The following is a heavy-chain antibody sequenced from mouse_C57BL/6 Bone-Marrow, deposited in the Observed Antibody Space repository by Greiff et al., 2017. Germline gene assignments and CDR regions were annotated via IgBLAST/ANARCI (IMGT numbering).Heavy chain of an antibody. CDR1: GYTFTSYG. J-gene: IGHJ3*01. CDR2: IYPRSGNT. CDR3: ARRGWLLPFAY. V-gene: IGHV1-81*01. D-gene: IGHD2-3*01. Sequence: QVQLQQSGAELARPGASVKLSCKASGYTFTSYGISWVKQRTGQGLEWIGEIYPRSGNTYYNEKFKGKATRTADKSSSTAYMELRSLTSEDSAVYFCARRGWLLPFAYWGQGTLVTVSA.